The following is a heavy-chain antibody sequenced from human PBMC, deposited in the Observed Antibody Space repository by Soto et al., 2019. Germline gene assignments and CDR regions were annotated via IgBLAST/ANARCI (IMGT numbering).Heavy chain of an antibody. V-gene: IGHV3-21*01. Sequence: PGGSLRLSCAASGFTFSVYSMNWVRQAPGKGLEWVSSISSSSSYIYYADSVKGRFTISRDNAKNSLYLQMNSLRAEDTAVYYCARDGYPGEPTGFDYWGQGTLVTVSS. CDR1: GFTFSVYS. D-gene: IGHD3-10*01. CDR2: ISSSSSYI. J-gene: IGHJ4*02. CDR3: ARDGYPGEPTGFDY.